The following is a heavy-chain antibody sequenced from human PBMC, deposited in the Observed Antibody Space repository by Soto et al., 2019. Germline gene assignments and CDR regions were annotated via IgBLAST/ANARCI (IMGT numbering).Heavy chain of an antibody. Sequence: GGSLRLSCVASGFTFSSYGMHWVRQAPGKGLEWVAIISYDGSNTYYADSVKGRFTISRDNSKNTLYLQMNSLRAEDTAVYYCAKVKTGSPYYYYGMDVWGQGTTVTVSS. J-gene: IGHJ6*02. D-gene: IGHD3-10*01. CDR1: GFTFSSYG. CDR3: AKVKTGSPYYYYGMDV. CDR2: ISYDGSNT. V-gene: IGHV3-30*18.